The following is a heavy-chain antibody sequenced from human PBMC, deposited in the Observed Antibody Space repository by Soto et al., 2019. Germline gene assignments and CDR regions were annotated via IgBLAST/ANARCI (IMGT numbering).Heavy chain of an antibody. CDR1: GVTGSSNY. CDR3: ARDARNIAAADTNAFDI. D-gene: IGHD6-13*01. Sequence: PGGSKRLSWAASGVTGSSNYMSWVSKDTEKGLEWDSVIYSGGSTYYADSVKGRFTISRDNSKNTLYLQMNSLRAEDTAVYYCARDARNIAAADTNAFDILGQGTMVTVSS. CDR2: IYSGGST. V-gene: IGHV3-66*01. J-gene: IGHJ3*02.